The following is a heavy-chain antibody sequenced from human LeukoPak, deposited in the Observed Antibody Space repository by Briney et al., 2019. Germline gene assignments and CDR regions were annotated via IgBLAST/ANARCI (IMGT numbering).Heavy chain of an antibody. CDR1: GGSFSGYY. Sequence: SETLSLTCAVYGGSFSGYYWSWIRQPPGKGLEWIGEINHSGSTNYNPSLKSRVTISVDTSKNQFSLKLSSVTAADTAVYYCARRRRTYSYGYDPHPYYFNYWGQGTLVTVSS. V-gene: IGHV4-34*01. J-gene: IGHJ4*02. CDR3: ARRRRTYSYGYDPHPYYFNY. D-gene: IGHD5-18*01. CDR2: INHSGST.